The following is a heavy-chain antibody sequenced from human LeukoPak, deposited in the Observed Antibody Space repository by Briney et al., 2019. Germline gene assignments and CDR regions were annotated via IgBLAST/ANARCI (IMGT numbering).Heavy chain of an antibody. CDR3: ARDRAMADY. Sequence: GASVKVSCKASGYIFTSYPIHWVRQAPGQRLEWMGWINTGNGNTKYSQKFEGRVTVTRDTSATAAYMELSSLRSEDTAVYYCARDRAMADYWGQGTLVTVFS. D-gene: IGHD5-18*01. CDR2: INTGNGNT. CDR1: GYIFTSYP. V-gene: IGHV1-3*04. J-gene: IGHJ4*02.